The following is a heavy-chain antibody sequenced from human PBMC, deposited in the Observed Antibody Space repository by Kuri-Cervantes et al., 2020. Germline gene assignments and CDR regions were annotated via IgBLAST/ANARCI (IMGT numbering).Heavy chain of an antibody. J-gene: IGHJ4*02. CDR2: IIPIFGTA. D-gene: IGHD6-13*01. CDR1: GYTFTSYD. V-gene: IGHV1-69*06. CDR3: ARGDSSSWYSRGSLHY. Sequence: GGSLRLSCKASGYTFTSYDINWVRQATGQGLEWMGGIIPIFGTANYAQKFQGRVTITADKSTSTAYMELSSLRSEDTAVYYCARGDSSSWYSRGSLHYWGQGTLVTVSS.